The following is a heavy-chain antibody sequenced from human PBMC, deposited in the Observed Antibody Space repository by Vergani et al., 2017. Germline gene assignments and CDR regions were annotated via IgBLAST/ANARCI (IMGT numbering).Heavy chain of an antibody. J-gene: IGHJ4*02. CDR1: GGTFSSYA. V-gene: IGHV1-69*01. CDR2: FGTA. Sequence: QVQLVQSGAEVKKPGSSVKVSCKASGGTFSSYAIFGTANYAQKFQGRVTITEDESTSTAYMELSSLRSEDTAVYYCAREPKAVSGAHYFDYWGQGTLVTVSS. CDR3: AREPKAVSGAHYFDY. D-gene: IGHD4-23*01.